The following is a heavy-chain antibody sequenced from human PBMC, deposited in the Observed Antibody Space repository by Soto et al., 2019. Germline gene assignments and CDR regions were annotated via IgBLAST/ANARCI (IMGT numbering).Heavy chain of an antibody. CDR3: ARGEVEYGDYDPYYYYGMDV. Sequence: ASVKVSCKASGYTFTSYDINWVRQATGQGLEWMGWMNPNSGNTGYAQKFQGRVTMTRNTSISTAYMELSSLRSEDTAVYYCARGEVEYGDYDPYYYYGMDVWGQGTTVTVSS. CDR1: GYTFTSYD. D-gene: IGHD4-17*01. V-gene: IGHV1-8*01. J-gene: IGHJ6*02. CDR2: MNPNSGNT.